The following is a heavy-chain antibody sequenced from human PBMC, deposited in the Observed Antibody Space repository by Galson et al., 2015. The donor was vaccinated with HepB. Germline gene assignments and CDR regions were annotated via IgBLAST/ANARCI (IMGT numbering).Heavy chain of an antibody. CDR3: ARHILDTSAFFDY. D-gene: IGHD3-10*01. CDR1: GGSIRSSSYY. J-gene: IGHJ4*02. CDR2: FYYRESP. Sequence: ETLSLTCTVSGGSIRSSSYYWGWIRQPPGKGLEWIGTFYYRESPYYNPSLKSRVTISEDSSKNQFSLKLTFVTAADTAVYYCARHILDTSAFFDYRGQGTLVAVSS. V-gene: IGHV4-39*01.